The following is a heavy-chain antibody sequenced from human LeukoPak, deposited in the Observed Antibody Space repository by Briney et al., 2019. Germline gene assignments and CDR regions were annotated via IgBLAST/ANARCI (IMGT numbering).Heavy chain of an antibody. Sequence: GGSLRLSCAGSGFIFSSYSMSWVRQAPGKGLEWVANIKQDGNEKYYVDSVKGRFTISRDNANNSVFLQMNSLRAEDTAVYYCARHSKSLLYCTTTRCPSWFDPWGQGTLVTVSS. CDR1: GFIFSSYS. D-gene: IGHD2-8*01. J-gene: IGHJ5*02. V-gene: IGHV3-7*01. CDR2: IKQDGNEK. CDR3: ARHSKSLLYCTTTRCPSWFDP.